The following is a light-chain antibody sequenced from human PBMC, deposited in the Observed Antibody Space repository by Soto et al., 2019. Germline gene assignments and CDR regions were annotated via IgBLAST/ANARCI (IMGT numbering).Light chain of an antibody. CDR1: QSVSSIY. V-gene: IGKV3-20*01. CDR2: GAS. CDR3: HQRQSWPRT. J-gene: IGKJ1*01. Sequence: EIGLTQSPCTLSLAPGERATLSSTASQSVSSIYLGWYQQKPGQAPRLLIYGASSRATGIPARFSGSGSGTDFTLTINSLAPEDFAIYYCHQRQSWPRTFGQGTKV.